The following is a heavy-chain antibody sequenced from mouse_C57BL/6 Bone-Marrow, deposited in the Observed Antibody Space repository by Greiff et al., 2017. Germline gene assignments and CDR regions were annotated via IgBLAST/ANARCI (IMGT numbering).Heavy chain of an antibody. CDR2: IYPGDGDT. V-gene: IGHV1-82*01. CDR1: GYAFSSSW. J-gene: IGHJ2*01. D-gene: IGHD1-1*01. CDR3: AREFILDY. Sequence: VQGVESGPELVKPGASVKISCTASGYAFSSSWMNWVKQGPGKGLEWIGRIYPGDGDTNYNGKFKGKATLTADKSSSTAYMQLSSLTSEDSAVYFCAREFILDYWGQGTTLTVSS.